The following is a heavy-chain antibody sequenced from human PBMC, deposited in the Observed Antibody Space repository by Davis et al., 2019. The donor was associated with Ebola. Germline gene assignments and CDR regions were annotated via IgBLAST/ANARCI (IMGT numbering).Heavy chain of an antibody. D-gene: IGHD6-13*01. CDR2: IYYSGST. CDR1: GGSISSYY. Sequence: SETPSLTCTVSGGSISSYYWSWIRQPPGKGLEWIGYIYYSGSTNYNPSLKSRVTISVDTSKNQFSLKLSSVTAADTAVYYCARGIAAAWWDWGQGTLVTVSS. J-gene: IGHJ4*02. V-gene: IGHV4-59*01. CDR3: ARGIAAAWWD.